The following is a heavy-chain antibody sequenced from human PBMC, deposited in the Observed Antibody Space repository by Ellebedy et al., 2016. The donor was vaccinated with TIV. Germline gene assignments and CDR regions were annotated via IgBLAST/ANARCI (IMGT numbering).Heavy chain of an antibody. D-gene: IGHD6-13*01. CDR2: LDWDDDK. CDR3: ARIVCSSWYRYFDL. J-gene: IGHJ2*01. CDR1: GFSLSTSGMC. Sequence: SGPTLVKPTQTLTLTCTFSGFSLSTSGMCVSWIRQPPGKALEWLARLDWDDDKYYSTSLTTRLTISKDTSKNQVVLTIPNMDPVDTATYYCARIVCSSWYRYFDLWGRGTLVTVSS. V-gene: IGHV2-70*11.